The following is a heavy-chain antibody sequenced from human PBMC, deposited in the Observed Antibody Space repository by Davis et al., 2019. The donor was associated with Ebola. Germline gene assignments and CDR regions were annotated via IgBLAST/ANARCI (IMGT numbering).Heavy chain of an antibody. D-gene: IGHD2-15*01. CDR2: IYYSGST. J-gene: IGHJ6*02. Sequence: MPSETLSLTCTVSGGSISSSSYYWGWTRQPPGKGLEWIGSIYYSGSTYYNPSLKSRVTISVDTSKNQFSLKLSSVTAADTAVYYCGSCPAGYYYGMDVWGQGTTVTVSS. CDR3: GSCPAGYYYGMDV. CDR1: GGSISSSSYY. V-gene: IGHV4-39*01.